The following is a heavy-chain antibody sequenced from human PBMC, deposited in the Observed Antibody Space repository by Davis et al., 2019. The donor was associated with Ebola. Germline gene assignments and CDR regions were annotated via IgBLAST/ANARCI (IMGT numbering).Heavy chain of an antibody. CDR2: IKQDGSEK. CDR3: ARDWGAVAGMNY. J-gene: IGHJ4*02. D-gene: IGHD6-19*01. CDR1: GFTFSSHW. Sequence: GESLKTPCAAPGFTFSSHWMRWVRQAPGKGLEWVANIKQDGSEKYYVDSVEGRFTISRDNAKNSLYLQMNSLRAEDTAVYYCARDWGAVAGMNYWGQGTLVTVSS. V-gene: IGHV3-7*03.